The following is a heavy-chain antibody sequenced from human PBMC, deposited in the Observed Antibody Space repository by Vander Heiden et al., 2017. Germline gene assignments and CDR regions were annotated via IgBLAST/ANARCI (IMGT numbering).Heavy chain of an antibody. CDR1: GFTFGSYA. D-gene: IGHD3-22*01. Sequence: QVQLVESGGGVVQPGRSLRLSCAASGFTFGSYAMHWVRQAPGKGLEWVAVISYDGSNKYYADSVKGRFTISRDNSKNTLYLQMNSLRAEDTAVYYCARVLYYDSSGDFDYWGQGTLVTVSS. V-gene: IGHV3-30*01. J-gene: IGHJ4*02. CDR3: ARVLYYDSSGDFDY. CDR2: ISYDGSNK.